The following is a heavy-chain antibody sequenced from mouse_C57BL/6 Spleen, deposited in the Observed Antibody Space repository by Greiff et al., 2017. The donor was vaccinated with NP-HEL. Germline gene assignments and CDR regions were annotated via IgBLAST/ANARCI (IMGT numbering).Heavy chain of an antibody. D-gene: IGHD1-1*01. J-gene: IGHJ2*01. Sequence: VQLQQSGPELVKPGASVKISCKASGYSFTDYNMNWVKQSNGKSLEWIGVINPNYGTTSYNQKFKGKATLTVDQSSSTAYMQLYSLTSEDSAGHYCARRDGRSYKYFYHWGQSTTLTVSS. CDR3: ARRDGRSYKYFYH. CDR2: INPNYGTT. CDR1: GYSFTDYN. V-gene: IGHV1-39*01.